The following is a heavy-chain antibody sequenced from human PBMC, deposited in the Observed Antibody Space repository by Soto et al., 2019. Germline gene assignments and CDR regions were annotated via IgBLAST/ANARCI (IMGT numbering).Heavy chain of an antibody. Sequence: PGGSLRLSCEASGFTFNDYSMDWVRQAPEKGLEWVSYSDRTGRAIYYADSVKDRFIISRDNAKNSLYLQMNGLRAEDTAIYYCARDLTGYAMDVWGQGTTVTVSS. J-gene: IGHJ6*02. CDR1: GFTFNDYS. CDR3: ARDLTGYAMDV. D-gene: IGHD3-9*01. V-gene: IGHV3-48*04. CDR2: SDRTGRAI.